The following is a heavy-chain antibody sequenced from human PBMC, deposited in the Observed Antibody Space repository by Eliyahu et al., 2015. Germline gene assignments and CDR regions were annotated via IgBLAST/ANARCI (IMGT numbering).Heavy chain of an antibody. V-gene: IGHV4-59*01. D-gene: IGHD3-22*01. CDR2: IYYSGST. CDR3: ARVRGSGYHYYYYYYMDV. J-gene: IGHJ6*03. CDR1: GGSISSYY. Sequence: QVQLQESGPGLVKPSETLSLTCTVSGGSISSYYWSWIRQPPGKGLEWIGYIYYSGSTNYNPSLKSRVTISVDTSKNQFSLKLSSVTAADTAVYYCARVRGSGYHYYYYYYMDVWGKGTTVTVSS.